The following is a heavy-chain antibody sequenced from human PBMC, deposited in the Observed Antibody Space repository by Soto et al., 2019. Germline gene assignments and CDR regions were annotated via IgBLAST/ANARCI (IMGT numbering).Heavy chain of an antibody. Sequence: EVQLVESGGDLFQPGGSLRLSCVASGFTFTTYWMSWVRQAPGKGLEWVANIKEDGSDKYYVDSVKGRFTISRENAKNLLYLQMNSMVAGDTAMYYCARFTRGSSGDYWGQGTLVTVSS. D-gene: IGHD6-25*01. V-gene: IGHV3-7*01. CDR2: IKEDGSDK. J-gene: IGHJ4*02. CDR3: ARFTRGSSGDY. CDR1: GFTFTTYW.